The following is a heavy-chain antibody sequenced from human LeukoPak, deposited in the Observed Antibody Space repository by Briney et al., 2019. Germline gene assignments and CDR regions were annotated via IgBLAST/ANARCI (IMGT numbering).Heavy chain of an antibody. V-gene: IGHV3-30-3*01. CDR3: AKDPYDFWSSMDV. CDR2: ISYDGSNK. Sequence: PGGSLRLSCAASGFTFSSYAMHWVRQAPGKGLEWVALISYDGSNKYYADSVKGRFTISRDNSKNTLYLQMNSLRAEDTAVYYCAKDPYDFWSSMDVWGQGTTVTVSS. D-gene: IGHD3-3*01. CDR1: GFTFSSYA. J-gene: IGHJ6*02.